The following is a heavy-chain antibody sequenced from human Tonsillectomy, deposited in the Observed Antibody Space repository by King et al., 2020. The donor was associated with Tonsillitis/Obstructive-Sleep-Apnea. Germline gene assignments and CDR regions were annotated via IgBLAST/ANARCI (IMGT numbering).Heavy chain of an antibody. J-gene: IGHJ4*02. CDR2: INHSGST. CDR3: ARGFTIFGVVIVKPYYFDY. D-gene: IGHD3-3*01. Sequence: VQLQQWGAGLLKPSETLSLTCAVYGGSFSGYYWSWIRQPPGKGLEWIGEINHSGSTNYNPSLKSRVTISVDTSKNQFSLKLSSVTAADTAVYYCARGFTIFGVVIVKPYYFDYWGQGTLVTVSS. CDR1: GGSFSGYY. V-gene: IGHV4-34*01.